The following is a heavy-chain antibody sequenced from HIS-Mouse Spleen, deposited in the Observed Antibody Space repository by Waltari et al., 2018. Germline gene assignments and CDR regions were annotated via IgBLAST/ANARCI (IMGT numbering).Heavy chain of an antibody. CDR3: AREIPYSSSWYDWYFDL. J-gene: IGHJ2*01. D-gene: IGHD6-13*01. CDR1: GGPISSSSSY. CDR2: NYYSGST. V-gene: IGHV4-39*07. Sequence: QLQLQESGPGLVKPSATLSPTCTVSGGPISSSSSYWGWFRQPPGKGLEWIGSNYYSGSTYYNPSLKSRVTISVDTSKNQFSLKLSSVTAADTAVYYCAREIPYSSSWYDWYFDLWGRGTLVTVSS.